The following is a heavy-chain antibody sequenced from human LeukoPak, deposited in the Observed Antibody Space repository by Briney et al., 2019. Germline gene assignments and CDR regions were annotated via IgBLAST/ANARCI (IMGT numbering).Heavy chain of an antibody. CDR3: ARGYSSSWYLGWFDP. CDR1: GFTFSDYY. Sequence: GGSLRLSCAASGFTFSDYYMSWIRQAPGKGLEWDSHISSSGSTIYYADSVKGRFTISRDNAKNSLYLQMNSLRAEDTAVYYCARGYSSSWYLGWFDPWGQGTLVTVSS. D-gene: IGHD6-13*01. V-gene: IGHV3-11*01. CDR2: ISSSGSTI. J-gene: IGHJ5*02.